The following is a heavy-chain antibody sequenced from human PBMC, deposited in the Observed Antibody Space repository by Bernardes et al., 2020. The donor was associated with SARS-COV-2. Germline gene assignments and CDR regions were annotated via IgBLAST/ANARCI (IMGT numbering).Heavy chain of an antibody. D-gene: IGHD5-12*01. J-gene: IGHJ6*02. V-gene: IGHV3-66*02. CDR3: ARDLTIMGMDI. CDR1: GFTVSNDF. Sequence: GGSLRLSCAGAGFTVSNDFINWVRQAPGKGLEWVSGIYSGTDIKYADSVKGRFTISRDNSKNTVYLQMNSLRPEDTAVYYCARDLTIMGMDIWGHGTTVKVSS. CDR2: IYSGTDI.